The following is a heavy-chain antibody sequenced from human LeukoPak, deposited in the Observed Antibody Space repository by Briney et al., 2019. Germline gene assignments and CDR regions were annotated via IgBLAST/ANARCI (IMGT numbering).Heavy chain of an antibody. J-gene: IGHJ4*02. CDR1: GGSISSSTYY. D-gene: IGHD3-3*01. CDR3: ARQSTLRSMGY. CDR2: IYYSGST. Sequence: SETLSLTCTVSGGSISSSTYYWGWIRQPPGKGLEWIGSIYYSGSTYYNPSLKSRVTISVDTSKNQFSLKLSSVTAADTAVYYCARQSTLRSMGYWGQGTLVTVSS. V-gene: IGHV4-39*01.